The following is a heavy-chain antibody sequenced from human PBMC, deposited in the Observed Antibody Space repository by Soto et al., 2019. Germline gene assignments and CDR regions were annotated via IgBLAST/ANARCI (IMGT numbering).Heavy chain of an antibody. J-gene: IGHJ3*02. CDR3: ARVLGYNSSWWRHTAFDI. Sequence: RASVKVSCKTSGYTFTNYGISWVRQAPGQGLEWMGWISAHTGNTNYAQKFQGRVTMTTDTSTSTAYMELRSLRSDDTAAYYCARVLGYNSSWWRHTAFDIWGQGTMVTVSS. CDR2: ISAHTGNT. V-gene: IGHV1-18*01. CDR1: GYTFTNYG. D-gene: IGHD6-13*01.